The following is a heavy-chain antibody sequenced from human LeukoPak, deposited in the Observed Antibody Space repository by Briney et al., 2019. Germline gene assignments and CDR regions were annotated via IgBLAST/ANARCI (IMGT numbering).Heavy chain of an antibody. CDR2: IYTSGST. Sequence: SETLSLTCTVSGGSISSYYWSWIRQPAGKGLEWIGRIYTSGSTNYNPSLKSRVTMSVDTSKNQFSLKLSSVTAADTAVYYCARDWGRTYSSIAARWFDYWGQGTLVTVSS. CDR3: ARDWGRTYSSIAARWFDY. D-gene: IGHD6-6*01. CDR1: GGSISSYY. J-gene: IGHJ4*02. V-gene: IGHV4-4*07.